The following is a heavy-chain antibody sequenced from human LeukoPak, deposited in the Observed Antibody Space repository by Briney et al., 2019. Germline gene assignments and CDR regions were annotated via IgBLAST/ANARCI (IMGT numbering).Heavy chain of an antibody. V-gene: IGHV3-21*01. CDR3: ARYYDSSGYYCFDY. J-gene: IGHJ4*02. D-gene: IGHD3-22*01. CDR1: GFTFSSYS. Sequence: PGGSLRLSYAASGFTFSSYSMNWVRQAPGKGLEWVSSISSSSSYIYYADSVKGRFTISRDNAKNSLYLQMNSLRAEDTAVYYCARYYDSSGYYCFDYWGQGTLVIVSS. CDR2: ISSSSSYI.